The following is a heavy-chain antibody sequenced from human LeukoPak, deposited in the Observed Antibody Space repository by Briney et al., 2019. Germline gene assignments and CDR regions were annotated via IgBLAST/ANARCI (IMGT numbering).Heavy chain of an antibody. CDR2: IYYSGST. V-gene: IGHV4-59*01. CDR1: GGSMSSYY. D-gene: IGHD4-17*01. Sequence: SETLSLTCTVSGGSMSSYYWSWIRQSPGKGLEWIGYIYYSGSTNYNPSLKSRVTISADTSKNQFSLKLSSVTAADTAVYYCARVVTTPNYYYYYYMDVWGKGTTVTISS. CDR3: ARVVTTPNYYYYYYMDV. J-gene: IGHJ6*03.